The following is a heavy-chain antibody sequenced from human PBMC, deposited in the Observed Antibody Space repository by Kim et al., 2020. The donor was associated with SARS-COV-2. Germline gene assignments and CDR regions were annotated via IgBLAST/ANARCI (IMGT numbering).Heavy chain of an antibody. V-gene: IGHV1-18*01. J-gene: IGHJ6*02. CDR1: GYTFTSYG. CDR2: ISAYNGNT. CDR3: ARVHLVRYYYYGMDV. Sequence: ASVKVSCKASGYTFTSYGISWVRQAPGQGLEWMGWISAYNGNTNYAQKLQGRVTMTTDTSTSTAYMELRSLRSDDTAVYYCARVHLVRYYYYGMDVWGQGTTVTVSS. D-gene: IGHD1-26*01.